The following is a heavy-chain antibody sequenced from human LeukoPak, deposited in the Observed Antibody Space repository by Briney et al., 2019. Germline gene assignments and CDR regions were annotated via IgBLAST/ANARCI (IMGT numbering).Heavy chain of an antibody. V-gene: IGHV5-10-1*01. J-gene: IGHJ4*02. CDR1: GYRFTSHW. CDR3: ARRAEDSIGWHVTAH. CDR2: IDPSDSYT. Sequence: GESLKISCQGSGYRFTSHWINWVRQMPGKGLEWMGTIDPSDSYTSYSPSFQGHVTISADKSISTAYLQWTSLKASDTAMYYFARRAEDSIGWHVTAHWGQGTLVTVSS. D-gene: IGHD6-19*01.